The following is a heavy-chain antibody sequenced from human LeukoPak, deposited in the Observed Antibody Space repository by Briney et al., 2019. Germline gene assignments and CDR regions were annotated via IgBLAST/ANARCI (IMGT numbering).Heavy chain of an antibody. Sequence: GGSLRLSCAASGFTFSSYGMHWVRQAPGKGLEWVAFIRYDGSNKYYADSVKGRFTISRDNSKNTLYLQMNSLRAEDTAVYYCARYSSGWYNYFDYWGQGTLVTVSS. D-gene: IGHD6-19*01. V-gene: IGHV3-30*02. CDR3: ARYSSGWYNYFDY. CDR2: IRYDGSNK. J-gene: IGHJ4*02. CDR1: GFTFSSYG.